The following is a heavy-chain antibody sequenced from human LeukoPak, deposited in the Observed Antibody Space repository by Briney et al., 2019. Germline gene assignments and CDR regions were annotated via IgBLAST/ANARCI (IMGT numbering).Heavy chain of an antibody. D-gene: IGHD3-22*01. CDR2: ILTSGTT. Sequence: PSETLSLTCTVSGYSMTYFYWNWVRQPAGKGLQWIGHILTSGTTHYNPSLNSRVAMSVNTSKNQFTLTLTSVTAADTAVDYCASGLDRYDSGRDGFDIWGQGKMVTVSS. CDR3: ASGLDRYDSGRDGFDI. V-gene: IGHV4-4*07. J-gene: IGHJ3*02. CDR1: GYSMTYFY.